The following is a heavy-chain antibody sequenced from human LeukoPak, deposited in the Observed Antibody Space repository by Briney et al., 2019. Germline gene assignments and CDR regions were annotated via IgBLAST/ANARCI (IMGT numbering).Heavy chain of an antibody. CDR1: GGSFSGYY. CDR3: ARRGAGTTPYFDY. V-gene: IGHV4-34*01. CDR2: INHSGST. Sequence: PSETLSLTCAVYGGSFSGYYWSWIRQPPGKGLEWIGEINHSGSTYYNPSLKSRVTISVDTSKNQFSLKLSSVTAADTAVYYCARRGAGTTPYFDYWGQGTLVTVSS. J-gene: IGHJ4*02. D-gene: IGHD1-1*01.